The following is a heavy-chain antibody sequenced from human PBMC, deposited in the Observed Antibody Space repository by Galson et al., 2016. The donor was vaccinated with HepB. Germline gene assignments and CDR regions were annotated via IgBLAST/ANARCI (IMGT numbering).Heavy chain of an antibody. J-gene: IGHJ3*02. V-gene: IGHV1-69*13. D-gene: IGHD2-2*01. CDR1: GGTFSTYA. CDR3: ARASLPYQLLGTFDI. CDR2: IIPIFGTA. Sequence: SVKVSCKASGGTFSTYAITWVRQAPGQGLEWMGGIIPIFGTANYAQKFQDRVTITADESTTTAYMELSSLRSGGTAVYYCARASLPYQLLGTFDIWGQGTMVTVSS.